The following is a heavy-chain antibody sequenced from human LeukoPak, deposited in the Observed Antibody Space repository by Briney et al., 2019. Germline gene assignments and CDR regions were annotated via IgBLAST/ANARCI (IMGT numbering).Heavy chain of an antibody. CDR3: AAAPRGSWYGEVDY. CDR2: INHSGST. V-gene: IGHV4-34*01. Sequence: SETLSLTCSVSGDFISGYYWSWIRQPPGKGLEWIGEINHSGSTNYNPSLKSRVTISVDTSKNQFSLKLSSVTAADTAVYYCAAAPRGSWYGEVDYWGQGTLVTVSS. D-gene: IGHD6-13*01. J-gene: IGHJ4*02. CDR1: GDFISGYY.